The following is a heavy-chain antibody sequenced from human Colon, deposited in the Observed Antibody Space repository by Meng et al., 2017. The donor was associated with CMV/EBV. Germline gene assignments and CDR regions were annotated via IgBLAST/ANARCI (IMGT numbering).Heavy chain of an antibody. CDR1: GYIFANYW. D-gene: IGHD3-16*01. CDR2: IYAGDSDT. J-gene: IGHJ5*02. CDR3: ARLRLRGSSIHPFDP. V-gene: IGHV5-51*01. Sequence: SGYIFANYWIGWVRQMPGKGLEWMGIIYAGDSDTRYSPSFQGHITFSADKSTDTAYLHWSSLKASDTAMYYCARLRLRGSSIHPFDPWGQGTLVTVSS.